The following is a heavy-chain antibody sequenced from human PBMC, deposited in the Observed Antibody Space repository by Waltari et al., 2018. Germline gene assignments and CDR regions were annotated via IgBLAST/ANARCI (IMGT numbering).Heavy chain of an antibody. CDR3: ARGGRVVTPNAVDY. CDR2: IIPIVGTA. Sequence: QVQLVQSGAEVKKPGSSVKVSCKASGGTFSSYAISWVRQAPGQGLEWMGGIIPIVGTANYAQKFQCRVTITADKATSTGYMELSSLRSEDTAVYYCARGGRVVTPNAVDYWGQGTLVTVSS. J-gene: IGHJ4*02. CDR1: GGTFSSYA. D-gene: IGHD2-21*02. V-gene: IGHV1-69*10.